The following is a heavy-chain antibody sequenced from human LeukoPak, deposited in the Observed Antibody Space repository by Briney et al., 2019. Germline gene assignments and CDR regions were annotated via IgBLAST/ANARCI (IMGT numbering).Heavy chain of an antibody. Sequence: GASVKVSCKASGYTFTSYGISWVRQAPGQGLELMGWISAYNGNTNYAQKLQGRGNMTTDTPTSTAYMELRSLRSDDTAVYYCASLANYGPYWYFDLWGRGTLVTVSS. CDR1: GYTFTSYG. CDR2: ISAYNGNT. CDR3: ASLANYGPYWYFDL. D-gene: IGHD4-17*01. J-gene: IGHJ2*01. V-gene: IGHV1-18*01.